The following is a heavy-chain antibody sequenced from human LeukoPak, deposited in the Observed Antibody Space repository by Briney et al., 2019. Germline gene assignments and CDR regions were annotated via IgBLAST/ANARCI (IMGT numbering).Heavy chain of an antibody. D-gene: IGHD6-13*01. Sequence: GGSLRLSCAASGFTFSAYYMSWIRQAPGKGLEWVSYISTTSSYTNHADSVKGRFPISRDNAKNSLYLQMNSLRAEDTAVYYCARGIAAAANYFDYWGRGTLVTVSS. V-gene: IGHV3-11*05. CDR3: ARGIAAAANYFDY. CDR2: ISTTSSYT. J-gene: IGHJ4*02. CDR1: GFTFSAYY.